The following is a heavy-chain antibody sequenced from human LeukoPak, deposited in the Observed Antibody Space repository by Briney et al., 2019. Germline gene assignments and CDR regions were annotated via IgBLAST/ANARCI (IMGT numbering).Heavy chain of an antibody. CDR2: IYHSGST. CDR3: ARRVYGYWEDY. Sequence: SETLSLTCAVSGYSISSGYYWGWIRQPPGKGLEWIGSIYHSGSTYYNPSLKSRVTISVGTSKNQFSLKLSSVTAADTAVYYCARRVYGYWEDYWGQGTLVTVSS. CDR1: GYSISSGYY. J-gene: IGHJ4*02. V-gene: IGHV4-38-2*01. D-gene: IGHD5-18*01.